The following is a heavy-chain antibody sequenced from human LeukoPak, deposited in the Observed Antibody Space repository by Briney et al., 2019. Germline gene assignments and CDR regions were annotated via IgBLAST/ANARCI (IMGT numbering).Heavy chain of an antibody. D-gene: IGHD4-17*01. CDR2: ISGSGGST. CDR1: GFSVSTYE. Sequence: GGSLRLSCAASGFSVSTYEMNWVRQAPGKGLEWVSAISGSGGSTYYADSVKGRFTISRDNSKNTLYLQMNSLRAEDTAVYYCAKWDPYGDDYWGQGTLVTVSS. J-gene: IGHJ4*02. CDR3: AKWDPYGDDY. V-gene: IGHV3-23*01.